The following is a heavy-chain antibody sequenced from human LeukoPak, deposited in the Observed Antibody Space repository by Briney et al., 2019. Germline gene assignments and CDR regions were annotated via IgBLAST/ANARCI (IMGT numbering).Heavy chain of an antibody. J-gene: IGHJ6*03. V-gene: IGHV1-2*02. CDR2: INPNSGGT. CDR1: GGTFSSYT. CDR3: ARATFDFWSGYYMRYYYYYMDV. Sequence: GASVKVSCKASGGTFSSYTISWVRQAPGQGLEWMGWINPNSGGTNYAQKFQGRVTMTRDTSISTAYMELRSLRSDDTAVYYCARATFDFWSGYYMRYYYYYMDVWGKGTTVTVSS. D-gene: IGHD3-3*01.